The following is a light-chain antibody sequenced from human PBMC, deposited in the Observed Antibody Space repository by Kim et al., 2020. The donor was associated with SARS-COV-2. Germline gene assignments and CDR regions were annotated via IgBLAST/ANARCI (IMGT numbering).Light chain of an antibody. J-gene: IGLJ2*01. V-gene: IGLV3-1*01. Sequence: SYELTQPPSVSVSPGQTASITCSGDKLGDKYACWYHQKPGQSPVLVIYQDSKRPSGIPERFSGSNSGNTATLTISGTQAMDEADYYCQAWDSSPYVVFGG. CDR2: QDS. CDR1: KLGDKY. CDR3: QAWDSSPYVV.